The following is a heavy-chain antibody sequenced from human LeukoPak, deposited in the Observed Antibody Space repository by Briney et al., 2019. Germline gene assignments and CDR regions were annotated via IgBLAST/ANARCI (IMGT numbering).Heavy chain of an antibody. CDR3: ARDRSSGYSNR. D-gene: IGHD6-13*01. CDR2: INPNSRGT. J-gene: IGHJ4*02. CDR1: GYTFTGYY. Sequence: ASVKVSCKASGYTFTGYYIHWVRQAPGQGLEWMGWINPNSRGTSYAQKFQGRVTMTRDTSISTAYMELNSLTSDDTAIYYCARDRSSGYSNRWGQGSLVTVSS. V-gene: IGHV1-2*02.